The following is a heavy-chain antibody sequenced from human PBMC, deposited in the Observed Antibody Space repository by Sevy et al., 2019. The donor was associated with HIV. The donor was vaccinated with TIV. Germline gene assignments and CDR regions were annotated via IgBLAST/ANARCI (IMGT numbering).Heavy chain of an antibody. V-gene: IGHV3-7*03. J-gene: IGHJ6*02. CDR1: GFTFSSYW. Sequence: GGSLRLSCAASGFTFSSYWMSWVRQAPGKGLEWVANIKQDGSEKYYVDSVKGRFIISRDNAKNSLYLQMNSLRAEDTAVYYCARDLLGYCTGGVCSDYYYGMDVWGQGTTVTVSS. CDR2: IKQDGSEK. CDR3: ARDLLGYCTGGVCSDYYYGMDV. D-gene: IGHD2-8*02.